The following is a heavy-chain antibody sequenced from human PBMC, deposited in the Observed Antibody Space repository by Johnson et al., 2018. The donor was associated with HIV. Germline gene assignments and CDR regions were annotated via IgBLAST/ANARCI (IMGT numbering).Heavy chain of an antibody. CDR2: SHSDGSRT. V-gene: IGHV3-74*01. CDR1: GFIFSRSW. CDR3: AKDQGWAIRTYYYDSSAPSGAFDI. D-gene: IGHD3-22*01. J-gene: IGHJ3*02. Sequence: MQLVESGGGLVQPGGSLRLSCAASGFIFSRSWMHWVRQVPGKGLVWVSRSHSDGSRTTYADSVKGRFTISSDNAKNTLYLQMNSLRAEDTALYYCAKDQGWAIRTYYYDSSAPSGAFDIWGQGTTVTISS.